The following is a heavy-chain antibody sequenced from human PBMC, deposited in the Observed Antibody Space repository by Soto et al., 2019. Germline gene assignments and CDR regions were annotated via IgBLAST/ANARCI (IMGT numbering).Heavy chain of an antibody. D-gene: IGHD1-26*01. CDR3: ARGRSGSYYGMDV. CDR1: GFTFSDYH. J-gene: IGHJ6*02. V-gene: IGHV3-11*01. Sequence: GSLRLSCAASGFTFSDYHMSWIRQAAGKGLEWVSHIRTGASTIYYADSVKGRFIISRDNAKNSLYLQMNSLRAEDTAVYYCARGRSGSYYGMDVWGQGTTVTVSS. CDR2: IRTGASTI.